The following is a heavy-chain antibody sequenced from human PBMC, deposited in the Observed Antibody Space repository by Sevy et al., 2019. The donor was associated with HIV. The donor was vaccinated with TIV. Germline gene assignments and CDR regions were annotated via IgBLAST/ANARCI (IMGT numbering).Heavy chain of an antibody. CDR3: ARKSTSYSHFDY. V-gene: IGHV3-13*01. CDR2: IGIAGDT. D-gene: IGHD1-26*01. J-gene: IGHJ4*02. Sequence: GGSLRRSCAASGFTFSFYDMNWVRQATGKGLEWVSGIGIAGDTYYAGSVKGGFTISRDNAKNYLYLQMNSLRAGDTAVDYCARKSTSYSHFDYWGQGTLVTVSS. CDR1: GFTFSFYD.